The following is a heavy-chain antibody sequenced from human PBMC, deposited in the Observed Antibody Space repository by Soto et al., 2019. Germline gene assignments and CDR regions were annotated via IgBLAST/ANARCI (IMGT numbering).Heavy chain of an antibody. Sequence: GGSLRLSCAGSGFVFSNDWINWVRQAPGKGLEWVGRIKSKALGGTTEFAAPVRGRFAITRDDSRNMAYMQMNSLNTEDTAVYYCTTASYSTMIEVRFDYWGHGTPVTVSS. J-gene: IGHJ4*01. V-gene: IGHV3-15*07. CDR3: TTASYSTMIEVRFDY. D-gene: IGHD3-22*01. CDR2: IKSKALGGTT. CDR1: GFVFSNDW.